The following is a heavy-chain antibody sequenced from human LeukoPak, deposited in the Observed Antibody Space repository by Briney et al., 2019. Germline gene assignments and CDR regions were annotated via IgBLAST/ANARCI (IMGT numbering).Heavy chain of an antibody. CDR1: GFTFSSYD. CDR3: ARALRYDSSGPTDAFDI. D-gene: IGHD3-22*01. V-gene: IGHV3-13*01. Sequence: GGSLRLSCAASGFTFSSYDMHWVRQATGKGLEWVSAIGTAGDTYYPGSVKGRFTNSRENAKNSLYLQMNSLRAGDTAVYYCARALRYDSSGPTDAFDIWGQGTMVTVSS. CDR2: IGTAGDT. J-gene: IGHJ3*02.